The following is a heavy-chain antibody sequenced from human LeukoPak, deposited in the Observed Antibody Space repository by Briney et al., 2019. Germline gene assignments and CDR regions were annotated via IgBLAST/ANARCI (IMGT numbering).Heavy chain of an antibody. Sequence: GGSLRLSCTASGFTFSSYAMSWVRQAPGKGLEWVSAISGSGGSTYYADSVKGRFTISRDNSKNTLYLQMNSLRAEDTAVYYCAKDRQRWLQWYFDYWGQGTLVTVSS. J-gene: IGHJ4*02. V-gene: IGHV3-23*01. CDR2: ISGSGGST. CDR3: AKDRQRWLQWYFDY. CDR1: GFTFSSYA. D-gene: IGHD5-24*01.